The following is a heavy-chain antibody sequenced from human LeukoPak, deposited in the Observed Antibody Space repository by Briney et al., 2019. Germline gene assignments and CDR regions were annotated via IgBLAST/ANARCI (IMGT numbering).Heavy chain of an antibody. J-gene: IGHJ4*02. V-gene: IGHV3-21*01. D-gene: IGHD1-1*01. CDR3: ARGGGTLYY. Sequence: GGSLRLSCAASVFTFISYSMNWVRQAPGKGREWVSSISRSISYIYYAYSVNCRFTISRYKAKNSLYLQMNSLRAEDTAVYYCARGGGTLYYWGQGTLVTVSS. CDR2: ISRSISYI. CDR1: VFTFISYS.